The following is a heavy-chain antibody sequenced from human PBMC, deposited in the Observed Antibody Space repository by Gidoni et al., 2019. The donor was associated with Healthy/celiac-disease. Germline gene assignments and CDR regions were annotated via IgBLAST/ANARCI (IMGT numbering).Heavy chain of an antibody. V-gene: IGHV3-33*01. J-gene: IGHJ4*02. Sequence: QVQLVESGGGVVQPGRSLRLSCAASGFTFSSYGMPWVRQAPGKGLEWVAVIWYDGSNKYYADSVKGRFTISRDNSKNTLYLQMNSLRAEDTAVYYCARDEGYSYGYVDYWGQGTLVTVSS. CDR3: ARDEGYSYGYVDY. CDR2: IWYDGSNK. D-gene: IGHD5-18*01. CDR1: GFTFSSYG.